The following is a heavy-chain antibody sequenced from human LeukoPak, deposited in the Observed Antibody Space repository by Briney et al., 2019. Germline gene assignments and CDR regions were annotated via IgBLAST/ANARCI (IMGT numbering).Heavy chain of an antibody. D-gene: IGHD1-14*01. CDR2: ISSSSYI. J-gene: IGHJ4*02. CDR3: TRLAAAGSGRWAPDY. Sequence: GGSLRLSCGASGFTFSSYSMNWVRQAPGKGLEWVSCISSSSYIYYAESVKGRFTISRDNAKNLVYLQMDGLTTEDTAVYYCTRLAAAGSGRWAPDYWGQGTLVTVSS. V-gene: IGHV3-21*06. CDR1: GFTFSSYS.